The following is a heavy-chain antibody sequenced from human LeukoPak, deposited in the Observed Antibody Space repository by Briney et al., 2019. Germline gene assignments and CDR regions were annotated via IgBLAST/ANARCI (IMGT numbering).Heavy chain of an antibody. Sequence: PSETLSLTCTVSGGSVTSYYWSWIRQPPGEGLEWIAYIHNSGGTNYNPSLKSRVTISVDTSKNQFSLKLRSVTAADTAEYYCVRDWEGFNFDIWGQGTMVTVSS. J-gene: IGHJ3*02. CDR2: IHNSGGT. CDR3: VRDWEGFNFDI. CDR1: GGSVTSYY. D-gene: IGHD1-26*01. V-gene: IGHV4-59*02.